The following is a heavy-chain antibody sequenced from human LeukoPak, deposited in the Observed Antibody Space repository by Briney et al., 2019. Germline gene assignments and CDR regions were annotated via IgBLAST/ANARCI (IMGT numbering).Heavy chain of an antibody. CDR2: INPSGGST. V-gene: IGHV1-46*01. CDR3: ARAEVQLKFDP. J-gene: IGHJ5*02. D-gene: IGHD3-10*01. CDR1: GYTFTSYY. Sequence: ASVKVSCKASGYTFTSYYMHRVRQAPGQGLEWMGIINPSGGSTSYAQKFQGRVTMTRDTSTSTVYMELSSLRSEDTAVYYCARAEVQLKFDPWGQGTLVTVSS.